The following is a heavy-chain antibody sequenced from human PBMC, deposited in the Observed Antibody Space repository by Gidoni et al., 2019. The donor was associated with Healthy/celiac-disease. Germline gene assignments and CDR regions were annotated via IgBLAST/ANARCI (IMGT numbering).Heavy chain of an antibody. CDR3: AREEATMVRGVISYYYYGMDV. D-gene: IGHD3-10*01. Sequence: QVQLQESGPGLVKPSETLSLTGTVSGGSIRSYYWSWSRQPAGKGLEWIGRIYTSGSTNYNPSLKSRVTMSVDTSKNQFSLKLSSVTAADTAVYYCAREEATMVRGVISYYYYGMDVWGQGTTVTVSS. CDR2: IYTSGST. J-gene: IGHJ6*02. CDR1: GGSIRSYY. V-gene: IGHV4-4*07.